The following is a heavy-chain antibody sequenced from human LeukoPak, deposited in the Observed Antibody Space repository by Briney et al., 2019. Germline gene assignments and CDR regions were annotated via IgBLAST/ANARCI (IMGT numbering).Heavy chain of an antibody. CDR1: GGSISSSSYY. CDR3: ARRRASDTAMYYYGMDV. V-gene: IGHV4-39*01. CDR2: IYYSGST. J-gene: IGHJ6*02. Sequence: PSETLSLICTVSGGSISSSSYYWGWIRQPPGKGLEWIGSIYYSGSTYYNPSLKSRVTISVDTSKNQFSLKLSSVTAADTAVYYCARRRASDTAMYYYGMDVWGQGTTVTVSS. D-gene: IGHD5-18*01.